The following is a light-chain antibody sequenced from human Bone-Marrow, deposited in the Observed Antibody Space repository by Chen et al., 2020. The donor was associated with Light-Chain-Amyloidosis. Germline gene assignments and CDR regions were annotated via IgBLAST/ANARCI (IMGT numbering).Light chain of an antibody. V-gene: IGLV1-51*01. CDR1: TSNIGNNF. CDR2: DNN. J-gene: IGLJ3*02. CDR3: GTWDIRLGTLM. Sequence: QSVLPQPPSGSAAPGQNVTISGSGGTSNIGNNFVSWYQQFPGTAPKLLIHDNNRRPSGIPDRFSGSKSGTSAILGITGLQTGDEADYYCGTWDIRLGTLMFGGGTKLTVL.